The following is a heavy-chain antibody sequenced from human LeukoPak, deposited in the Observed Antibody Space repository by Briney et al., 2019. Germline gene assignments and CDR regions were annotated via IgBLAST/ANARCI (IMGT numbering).Heavy chain of an antibody. D-gene: IGHD1-14*01. Sequence: GASVKVSCKASGGTFSSYAISWVRQAPGQGLEWMGGIIPIFGTANYAQKFQGRVTITADESTSTAYMELSSLRSGDTAVYYCAFDGGTGSPDYWGQGTLVTVSS. CDR2: IIPIFGTA. V-gene: IGHV1-69*13. CDR3: AFDGGTGSPDY. CDR1: GGTFSSYA. J-gene: IGHJ4*02.